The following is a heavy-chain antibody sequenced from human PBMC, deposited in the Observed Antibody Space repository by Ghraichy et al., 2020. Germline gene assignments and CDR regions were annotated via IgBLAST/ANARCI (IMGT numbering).Heavy chain of an antibody. D-gene: IGHD3-22*01. CDR3: ARGHYYDSSGYYYKTRHFDY. V-gene: IGHV4-34*01. J-gene: IGHJ4*02. Sequence: SETLSLTCAVYGGSFSGYYWSWIRQPPGKGLEWIGEINHSGSTNYNPSLKSRVTISVDTSKNQFSLKLSSVTAADTAVYYCARGHYYDSSGYYYKTRHFDYWGQGTLVTVSS. CDR1: GGSFSGYY. CDR2: INHSGST.